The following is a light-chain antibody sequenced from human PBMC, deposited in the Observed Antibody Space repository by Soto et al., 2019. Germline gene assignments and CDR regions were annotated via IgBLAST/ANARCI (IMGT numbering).Light chain of an antibody. J-gene: IGKJ1*01. Sequence: DIQLTQSPSSLSASVGDRVTITCRASQGISSYLAWYQQKPGKAPKLLIYAASTLQSGVPSRFSGSGSGTDFALTISSLQPEDFATDYGQQLNSYPRTFGQGTKVEIK. CDR3: QQLNSYPRT. CDR1: QGISSY. CDR2: AAS. V-gene: IGKV1-9*01.